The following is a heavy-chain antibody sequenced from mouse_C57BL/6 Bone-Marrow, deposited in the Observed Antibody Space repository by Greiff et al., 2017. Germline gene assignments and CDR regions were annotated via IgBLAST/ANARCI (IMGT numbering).Heavy chain of an antibody. J-gene: IGHJ3*01. D-gene: IGHD2-2*01. Sequence: VKLQQSGAELVKPGASAKRSCQAFGYTFTSSWITWVKQRPGQGLEWMGDIYPGSGSPNNNEKSKRKARMIVDTYASTAYLQLSSLTSEDSAVYYGTSERLRRCADWGQGTLVTVAA. CDR2: IYPGSGSP. CDR3: TSERLRRCAD. CDR1: GYTFTSSW. V-gene: IGHV1-55*01.